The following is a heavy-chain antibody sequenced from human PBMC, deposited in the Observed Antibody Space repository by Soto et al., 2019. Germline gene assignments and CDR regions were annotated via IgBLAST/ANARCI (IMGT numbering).Heavy chain of an antibody. V-gene: IGHV1-3*01. CDR2: INAGNGNT. D-gene: IGHD3-9*01. CDR3: AREHDVLTGYSFAY. CDR1: GYTFTTYA. J-gene: IGHJ4*02. Sequence: ASVKVSCKASGYTFTTYAIHWVRQAPGQRLEWMGWINAGNGNTRYSQSFQGRVTITTDTSASTAYMDLSSLTSEDTAVFYCAREHDVLTGYSFAYWGQGTLVTVSS.